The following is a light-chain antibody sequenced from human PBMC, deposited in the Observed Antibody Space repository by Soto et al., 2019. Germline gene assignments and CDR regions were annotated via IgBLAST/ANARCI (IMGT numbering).Light chain of an antibody. CDR3: QQYNSYSGT. CDR2: DAS. Sequence: DIQMTQSPSTLSASVGDRVTITCRASQSISTWLAWYQQKPGKAPKLLIYDASSLKSGVPSRFSGSGSETEFTLTISSLQPDDFATYYCQQYNSYSGTFGQGTKVEIK. CDR1: QSISTW. J-gene: IGKJ1*01. V-gene: IGKV1-5*01.